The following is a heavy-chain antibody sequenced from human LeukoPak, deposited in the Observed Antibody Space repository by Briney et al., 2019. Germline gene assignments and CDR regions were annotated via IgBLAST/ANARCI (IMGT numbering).Heavy chain of an antibody. CDR3: ARLKRGGTNIRGVDY. CDR1: GGSFSGYY. J-gene: IGHJ4*02. V-gene: IGHV4-34*01. Sequence: SETLSLTCAVYGGSFSGYYWSWIRQPPGKGLEWIGEINHSGSTNYNPSLKSRVTISVDTSKNQFSVKLSSVTAADTAVYYCARLKRGGTNIRGVDYWGQGTLVTVSS. D-gene: IGHD1-1*01. CDR2: INHSGST.